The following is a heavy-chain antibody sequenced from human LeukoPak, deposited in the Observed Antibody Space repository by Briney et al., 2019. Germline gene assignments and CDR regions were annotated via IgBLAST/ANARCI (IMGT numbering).Heavy chain of an antibody. CDR1: GYTFTSYG. CDR3: ARGPSCSSTSCYWTIHYYYGMDV. CDR2: ISAYNGNT. J-gene: IGHJ6*02. Sequence: ASVKVSCKASGYTFTSYGISWVRQAPGRGLEWMGWISAYNGNTNYAQKLQGRVTMTTDTSTSTAYMELRSLRSDDTAVYYCARGPSCSSTSCYWTIHYYYGMDVWGQGTTVTVSS. D-gene: IGHD2-2*01. V-gene: IGHV1-18*01.